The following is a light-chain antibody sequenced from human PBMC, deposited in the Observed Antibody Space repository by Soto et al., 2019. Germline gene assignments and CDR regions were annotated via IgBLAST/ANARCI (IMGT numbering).Light chain of an antibody. Sequence: QSALTQPRSVSGSPGQSVTISCTGTSSDVGGYNFVSWYQQHPGKAPKLMIYDVNKWPSGAPDRFSGSKSGNTASLTISGLQADDEADYYCCSPAGSYTWVFGGGTKLTVL. CDR2: DVN. J-gene: IGLJ3*02. CDR1: SSDVGGYNF. CDR3: CSPAGSYTWV. V-gene: IGLV2-11*01.